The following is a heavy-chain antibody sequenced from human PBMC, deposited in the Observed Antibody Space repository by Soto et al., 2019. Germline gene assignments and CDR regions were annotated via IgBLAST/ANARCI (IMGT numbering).Heavy chain of an antibody. V-gene: IGHV3-30-3*01. D-gene: IGHD1-7*01. Sequence: QVQLVESGGGVVQPGRSLSLSCAASGFTFSSYALHWVRQAPGKGLEWVAVISEDGSNNYYADSVKGRFTISRDNSKNTMDLQMNSLRAEDTAVYYCARVGTGTIGVVYCDYWGQGSLVTVSS. CDR2: ISEDGSNN. CDR3: ARVGTGTIGVVYCDY. J-gene: IGHJ4*02. CDR1: GFTFSSYA.